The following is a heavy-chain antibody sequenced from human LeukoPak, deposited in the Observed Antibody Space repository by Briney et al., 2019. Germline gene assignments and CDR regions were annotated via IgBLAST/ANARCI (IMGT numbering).Heavy chain of an antibody. D-gene: IGHD5-24*01. CDR2: ISGSGGST. CDR1: GFTFSSYA. V-gene: IGHV3-23*01. J-gene: IGHJ4*02. Sequence: PGGSLRLSCAASGFTFSSYAMSWVRKAQGKGLEWVSAISGSGGSTYYADSVKGRFTISRDNSKNTLYLQMNSLRAEDTAVYYCAKGSSGGEMATISHWGQGTLVTVSS. CDR3: AKGSSGGEMATISH.